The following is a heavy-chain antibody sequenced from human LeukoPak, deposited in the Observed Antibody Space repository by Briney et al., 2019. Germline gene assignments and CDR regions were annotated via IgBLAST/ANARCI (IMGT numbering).Heavy chain of an antibody. D-gene: IGHD2-15*01. V-gene: IGHV4-59*01. CDR1: GGPIRSYY. Sequence: SETLSLTCTVSGGPIRSYYWTWIRQPPGKGLEWIGYIYYSGSTNYNPSLKSRVRTSVDTSKKQFSLKLSSVTAADTAVYYCARAPRGVVVKSDAFDIWGQGTMVTVSS. J-gene: IGHJ3*02. CDR2: IYYSGST. CDR3: ARAPRGVVVKSDAFDI.